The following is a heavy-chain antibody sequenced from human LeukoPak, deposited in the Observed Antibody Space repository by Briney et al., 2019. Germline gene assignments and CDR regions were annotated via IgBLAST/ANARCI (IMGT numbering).Heavy chain of an antibody. J-gene: IGHJ4*02. V-gene: IGHV4-34*01. D-gene: IGHD6-13*01. CDR2: INHSGST. Sequence: SETLSLTCAVYGGSFSGYYWSWIRQPPGKGLGWIGEINHSGSTNYNPSLKSRVTISVDTSKNQFSLKLSSVTAADTAVYYCARVTQQLVRYWGQGTLVTVSS. CDR1: GGSFSGYY. CDR3: ARVTQQLVRY.